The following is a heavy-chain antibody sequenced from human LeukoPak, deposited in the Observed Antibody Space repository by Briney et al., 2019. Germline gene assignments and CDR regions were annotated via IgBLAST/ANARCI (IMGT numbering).Heavy chain of an antibody. D-gene: IGHD2-21*01. J-gene: IGHJ4*02. V-gene: IGHV4-4*07. Sequence: SETLSLTCTLSNDYIKDYYWSWIRQPAGKELEWIGRVSQWNTNYNPSLMSRVTMSVQASKNQFSLKLNSATAADTAVYYCARQGSDNFFDSWGLGILVTVSS. CDR3: ARQGSDNFFDS. CDR2: VSQWNT. CDR1: NDYIKDYY.